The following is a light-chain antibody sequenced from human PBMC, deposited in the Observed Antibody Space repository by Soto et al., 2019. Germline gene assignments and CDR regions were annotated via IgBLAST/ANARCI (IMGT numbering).Light chain of an antibody. V-gene: IGKV1-33*01. CDR1: HDISYY. CDR2: DAS. J-gene: IGKJ2*01. CDR3: QQYANLPYP. Sequence: DXQMXQSPSSLSAXVXDXVTIXXXASHDISYYLNWYQQKPGKAPKLLIYDASNLETGVPSRLSRSGSVTEFTFNIRSLQPEAIATYYCQQYANLPYPFGHGTKLEIK.